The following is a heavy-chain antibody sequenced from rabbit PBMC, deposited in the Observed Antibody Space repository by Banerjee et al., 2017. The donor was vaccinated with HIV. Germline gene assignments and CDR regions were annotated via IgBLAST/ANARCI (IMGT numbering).Heavy chain of an antibody. CDR1: GFDFSSSYR. D-gene: IGHD4-1*01. CDR3: ARDLAGVIGWNFNL. J-gene: IGHJ4*01. CDR2: IYTGSSDNT. Sequence: QQQLEESGGGLVKPEGSLTLTCTASGFDFSSSYRMCWVRQAPGKGLEWIACIYTGSSDNTYYASWAKGRFTISKTSWTTVTLQMTSLTAADTASYFCARDLAGVIGWNFNLWGPGTLVTVS. V-gene: IGHV1S45*01.